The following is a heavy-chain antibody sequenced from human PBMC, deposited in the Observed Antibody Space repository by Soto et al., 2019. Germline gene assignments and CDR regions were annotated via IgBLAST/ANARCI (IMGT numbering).Heavy chain of an antibody. Sequence: SETLSLTCAVYGGSFSGYYWSWIRQPPGKGLEWIGEINHSGSTNYNPPLKSRVTISVDTSKNQFSLKLSSVTAADTAVYYCARIRGYSYGYIGGLDYWGQGTLVTVSS. V-gene: IGHV4-34*01. CDR3: ARIRGYSYGYIGGLDY. J-gene: IGHJ4*02. CDR2: INHSGST. CDR1: GGSFSGYY. D-gene: IGHD5-18*01.